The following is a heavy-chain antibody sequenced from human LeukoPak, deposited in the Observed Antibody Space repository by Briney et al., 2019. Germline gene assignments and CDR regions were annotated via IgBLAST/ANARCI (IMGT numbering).Heavy chain of an antibody. J-gene: IGHJ4*02. V-gene: IGHV3-23*01. CDR2: LIGSSGAT. CDR3: AKGAYDYIEIAYFDY. CDR1: GFTFSNYA. D-gene: IGHD5-12*01. Sequence: GGSLRLSCAATGFTFSNYAMNWVRQAPGKGLEWVAVLIGSSGATDYADSVKGRFTISRDNSKNTLFLQMNSLRAEDTAIYYCAKGAYDYIEIAYFDYWGQGALVTVSS.